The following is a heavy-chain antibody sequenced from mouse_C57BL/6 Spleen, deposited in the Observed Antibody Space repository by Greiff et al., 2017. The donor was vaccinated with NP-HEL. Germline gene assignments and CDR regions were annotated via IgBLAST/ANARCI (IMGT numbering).Heavy chain of an antibody. CDR1: GYSFTGYY. CDR3: AENRNYGAMDY. V-gene: IGHV1-42*01. J-gene: IGHJ4*01. D-gene: IGHD2-5*01. Sequence: VQLKESGPELVKPGASVKISCKASGYSFTGYYMNWVKQSPEKSLEWIGEINPSTGGTTYNQKFKAKATLTVDKSSSTAYMQLKSLTSEDSAVYYCAENRNYGAMDYWGQGTSVTVAS. CDR2: INPSTGGT.